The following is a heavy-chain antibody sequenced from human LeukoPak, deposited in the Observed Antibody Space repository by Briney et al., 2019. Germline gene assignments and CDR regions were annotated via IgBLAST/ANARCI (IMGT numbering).Heavy chain of an antibody. CDR1: GGSFSGYY. J-gene: IGHJ4*02. D-gene: IGHD3-3*01. CDR3: ARGRLYDFWSGYHY. V-gene: IGHV4-34*01. Sequence: SETLSLTCAVYGGSFSGYYWSWIRQPPGKGLEWIGEINHSGSTNYNPSLKSRVTISVDTSKNQFSLKLSSVTAADTAVYYCARGRLYDFWSGYHYWGQGTLVTVYS. CDR2: INHSGST.